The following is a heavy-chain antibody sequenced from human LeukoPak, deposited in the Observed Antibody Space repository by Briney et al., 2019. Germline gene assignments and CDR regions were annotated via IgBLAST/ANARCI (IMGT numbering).Heavy chain of an antibody. J-gene: IGHJ6*03. CDR1: GGSFSGYY. D-gene: IGHD3-10*01. CDR2: INHSGST. Sequence: SETLSLTCAVYGGSFSGYYWSWIRQPPGKGLEWIGEINHSGSTNYNPSLKSRVTISVDTSKNQFSLKLSSVTAADTAVYYCARVLRKYYYGSGSRGKTHYYMDVWGKGTTVTISS. CDR3: ARVLRKYYYGSGSRGKTHYYMDV. V-gene: IGHV4-34*01.